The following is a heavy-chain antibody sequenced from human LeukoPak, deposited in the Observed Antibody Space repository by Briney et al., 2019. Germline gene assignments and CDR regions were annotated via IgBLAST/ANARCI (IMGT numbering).Heavy chain of an antibody. CDR3: ARISGSYSSVAFDI. Sequence: ASVKVSCKASGYTFTSYGISWVRQAPGQGLEWMGWISAYNGNTNYAQKLQGRVTMTTDTSTSTAYMGLRSLRSDDTAVYYCARISGSYSSVAFDIWGQGTMVTVSS. J-gene: IGHJ3*02. D-gene: IGHD1-26*01. CDR1: GYTFTSYG. V-gene: IGHV1-18*01. CDR2: ISAYNGNT.